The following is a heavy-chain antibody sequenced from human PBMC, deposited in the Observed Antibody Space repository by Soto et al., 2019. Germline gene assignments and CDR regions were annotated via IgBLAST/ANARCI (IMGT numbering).Heavy chain of an antibody. J-gene: IGHJ4*02. D-gene: IGHD4-17*01. CDR1: GFTFRNYA. CDR3: NPTLDDYGDYAVAF. Sequence: GGSLRLSCAASGFTFRNYAMNWVRQAPGKGLEWVSSISGSSSTTYYADSVKGRFTVSRDNSKNTLYLQMNSLRAEDTAVYYCNPTLDDYGDYAVAFWGQGTLVTVSS. CDR2: ISGSSSTT. V-gene: IGHV3-23*01.